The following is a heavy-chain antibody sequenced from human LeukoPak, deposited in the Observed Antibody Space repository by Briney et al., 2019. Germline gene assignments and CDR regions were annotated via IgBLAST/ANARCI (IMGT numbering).Heavy chain of an antibody. J-gene: IGHJ5*02. CDR2: ISGSGGST. CDR3: AVRVVVITNWFDP. D-gene: IGHD3-22*01. CDR1: GFTFSSYV. V-gene: IGHV3-23*01. Sequence: GASLRLSCAASGFTFSSYVMSWVRQAPGKGLEWVSAISGSGGSTYYADSVKGRFTISRDNSKNTLYLQMNSLRAEDTAAYYCAVRVVVITNWFDPWGQGTLVTVSS.